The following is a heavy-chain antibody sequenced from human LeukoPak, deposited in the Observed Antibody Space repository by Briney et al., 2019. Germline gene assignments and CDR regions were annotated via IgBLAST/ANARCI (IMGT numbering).Heavy chain of an antibody. CDR1: GYTFTGYY. Sequence: ASVKVSCKASGYTFTGYYMHWVRQAPGQGLEWMGWINPNSGGTNYAQKFQGRVTMTRDTSISTAYMELSSLRSEDTAVYYCARSPPSGYPIYYYYYMDVWGKGTTVTVSS. D-gene: IGHD3-3*01. CDR2: INPNSGGT. CDR3: ARSPPSGYPIYYYYYMDV. V-gene: IGHV1-2*02. J-gene: IGHJ6*03.